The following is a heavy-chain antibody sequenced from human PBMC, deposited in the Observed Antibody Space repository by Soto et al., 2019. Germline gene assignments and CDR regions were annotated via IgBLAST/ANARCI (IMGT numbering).Heavy chain of an antibody. CDR2: ISYDGSNK. CDR3: ARVTYSSSYYFDY. CDR1: GFTFSSYA. V-gene: IGHV3-30*04. J-gene: IGHJ4*02. Sequence: GSLRLSCAASGFTFSSYAMHWVRQAPGKGLEWVAVISYDGSNKYYADSVKGRFTISRDNSKNTLYLQMNSLRAEDTAVYYCARVTYSSSYYFDYWGQGTLVTVSS. D-gene: IGHD6-6*01.